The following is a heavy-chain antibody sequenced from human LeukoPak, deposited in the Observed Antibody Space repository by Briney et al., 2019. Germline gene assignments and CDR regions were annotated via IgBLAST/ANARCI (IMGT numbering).Heavy chain of an antibody. J-gene: IGHJ4*02. D-gene: IGHD3-22*01. CDR3: ARDPRYYYYDSSGYIDY. CDR2: IKQDGSEK. Sequence: AGGSLRLSWAASGFTFSSYWMSWVRQAPGKGLEWVANIKQDGSEKYYVDSVKGRFTISRDNAKNSLYLQMNSLRAEDTAVYYCARDPRYYYYDSSGYIDYWGQGTLVTVSS. V-gene: IGHV3-7*01. CDR1: GFTFSSYW.